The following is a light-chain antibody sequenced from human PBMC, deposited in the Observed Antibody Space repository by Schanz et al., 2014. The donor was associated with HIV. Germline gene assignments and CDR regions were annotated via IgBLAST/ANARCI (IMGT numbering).Light chain of an antibody. J-gene: IGKJ1*01. V-gene: IGKV1-8*01. CDR1: QPISNY. Sequence: AIRISQSPSSLSASTGDRVTITCRASQPISNYLAWYRQKPGTAPKLLIYAASTLQSGVPSRFSGSGSGTNFTLTISCLQSEDFATYYCQQSDDYPRTFGQGTKV. CDR3: QQSDDYPRT. CDR2: AAS.